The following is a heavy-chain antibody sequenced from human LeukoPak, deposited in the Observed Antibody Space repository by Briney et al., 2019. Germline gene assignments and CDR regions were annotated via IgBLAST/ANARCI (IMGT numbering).Heavy chain of an antibody. Sequence: PGGSLRLSCAASGFTFSSYGMHWVRQAPGKGLEWVAFIRYDGSNKYYADSVKGRFTISRDNSKNTLYLQMNSLRAEDTAVYYCAKEKVGLLYYFDYWGQGTLVTVSS. CDR3: AKEKVGLLYYFDY. D-gene: IGHD1-26*01. V-gene: IGHV3-30*02. J-gene: IGHJ4*02. CDR2: IRYDGSNK. CDR1: GFTFSSYG.